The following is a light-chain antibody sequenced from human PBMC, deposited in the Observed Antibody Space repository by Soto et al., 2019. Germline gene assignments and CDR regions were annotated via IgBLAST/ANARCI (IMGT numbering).Light chain of an antibody. V-gene: IGLV2-23*01. CDR2: EAS. CDR3: CSYAGSSPYV. Sequence: QSVLTQPASVTGSPGQSITISCTGTRSDVGSFHLVSWYQQHPGKAPKLMIYEASKRPSGVSDRFSGSKSGTTASLTISGLQAEDEADYYCCSYAGSSPYVFGTGTKVTVL. J-gene: IGLJ1*01. CDR1: RSDVGSFHL.